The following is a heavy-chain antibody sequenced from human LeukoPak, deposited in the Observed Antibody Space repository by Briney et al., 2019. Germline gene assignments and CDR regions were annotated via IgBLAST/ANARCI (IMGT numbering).Heavy chain of an antibody. V-gene: IGHV3-66*01. CDR1: GFTVSSNY. D-gene: IGHD2-15*01. CDR3: AIPHSGYCSGGSGYGDY. Sequence: GGSLRLSCAASGFTVSSNYMSWVRQAPGKGLEWVSVIYSGGSTYYADSVKARFTISRDNSKNTLYLQMNSLRAEDTAVYYCAIPHSGYCSGGSGYGDYWGQGTLVTVSS. J-gene: IGHJ4*02. CDR2: IYSGGST.